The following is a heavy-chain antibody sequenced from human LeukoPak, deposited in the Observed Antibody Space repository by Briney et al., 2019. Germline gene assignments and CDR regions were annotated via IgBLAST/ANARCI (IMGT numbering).Heavy chain of an antibody. CDR3: ARDQLGEVVPAAMPGGAFDV. CDR1: GYTFTSYG. V-gene: IGHV1-18*01. Sequence: ASVKVSCKASGYTFTSYGISWVRQAPGQGLEWMGWISAYNGNTNYAQKLQGRVTMTTETSTSTAYMELRSLRSDDTAVYYCARDQLGEVVPAAMPGGAFDVWGQGTMVTVSS. CDR2: ISAYNGNT. D-gene: IGHD2-2*01. J-gene: IGHJ3*01.